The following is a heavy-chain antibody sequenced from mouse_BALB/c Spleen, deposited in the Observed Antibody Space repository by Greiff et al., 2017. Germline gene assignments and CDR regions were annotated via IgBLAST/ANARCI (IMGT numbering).Heavy chain of an antibody. Sequence: VQLKESGPELVKPGASVKISCKASGYSFTGYFMNWVKQSHGKSLEWIGRINPYNGDTFYNQKFKGKATLTVDKSSSTAHMELLSLTSEDSAVYYCGRGGYDVDYAMDYWGQGTSVTVSS. CDR3: GRGGYDVDYAMDY. D-gene: IGHD2-2*01. J-gene: IGHJ4*01. CDR1: GYSFTGYF. CDR2: INPYNGDT. V-gene: IGHV1-37*01.